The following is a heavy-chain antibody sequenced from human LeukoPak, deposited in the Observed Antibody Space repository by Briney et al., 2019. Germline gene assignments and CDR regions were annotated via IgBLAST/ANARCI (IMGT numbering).Heavy chain of an antibody. Sequence: SETLSLTCAVYGGSFSGYYWSWIRQPPGKGLEWIGEINHSGSTNYNPSLKSRVTISVDTSKNQFSLKLSSVTAADRAVYYCARGRIAVAGRGAYYYYGMDVWGQGTTVTVSS. V-gene: IGHV4-34*01. D-gene: IGHD6-19*01. CDR3: ARGRIAVAGRGAYYYYGMDV. CDR2: INHSGST. J-gene: IGHJ6*02. CDR1: GGSFSGYY.